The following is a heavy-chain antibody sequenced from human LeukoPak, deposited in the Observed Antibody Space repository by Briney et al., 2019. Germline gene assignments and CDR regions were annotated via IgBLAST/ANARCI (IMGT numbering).Heavy chain of an antibody. CDR1: GGTFSRYA. D-gene: IGHD3-22*01. J-gene: IGHJ4*02. CDR2: IIPIFGTA. CDR3: ASLQTYYYDSSGYSYFDY. Sequence: ASVKVSCKASGGTFSRYAISWVRQAPGQGLEWMGGIIPIFGTANYAQKFQGRVTITADESTSTAYMELSSLRSEDTAVYYCASLQTYYYDSSGYSYFDYWGQGTLVTVSS. V-gene: IGHV1-69*13.